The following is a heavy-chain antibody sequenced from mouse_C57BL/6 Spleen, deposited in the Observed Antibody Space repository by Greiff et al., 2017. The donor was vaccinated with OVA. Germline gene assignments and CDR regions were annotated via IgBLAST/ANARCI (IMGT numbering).Heavy chain of an antibody. CDR1: GFNIKDDY. D-gene: IGHD3-2*02. Sequence: VQLQQSGAELVRPGASVKLSCTASGFNIKDDYMHWVKQRPEQGLEWIGWIDPENGDTEYASKFQGKATITADTSSNTAYLQLSSLTSEDTAVYYCTTGGTAQASYYFDYWGQGTTLTVSS. V-gene: IGHV14-4*01. CDR3: TTGGTAQASYYFDY. CDR2: IDPENGDT. J-gene: IGHJ2*01.